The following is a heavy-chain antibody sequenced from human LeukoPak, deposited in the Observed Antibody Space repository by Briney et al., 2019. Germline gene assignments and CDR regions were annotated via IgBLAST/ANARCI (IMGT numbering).Heavy chain of an antibody. CDR3: ARMRYSDY. Sequence: GGSLRLSCAASGFTFSNSWMTWVRQAPGKGLEWVANIKEDESEKYYVDSVKGRFTISRDNAKNSLYLQMNSLRADDTAVYYCARMRYSDYWGQGTLVTVSS. V-gene: IGHV3-7*01. CDR2: IKEDESEK. J-gene: IGHJ4*02. D-gene: IGHD1-1*01. CDR1: GFTFSNSW.